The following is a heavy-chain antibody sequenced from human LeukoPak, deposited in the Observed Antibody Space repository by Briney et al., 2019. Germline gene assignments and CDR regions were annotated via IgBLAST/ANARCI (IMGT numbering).Heavy chain of an antibody. D-gene: IGHD1-26*01. CDR1: GFTFSSYW. V-gene: IGHV3-7*01. J-gene: IGHJ5*02. Sequence: PGGSLRLSCAASGFTFSSYWMSWVRQAPGKGLEWVANIKQDGSEKYYVDSVKGRFTISRDNAKNSLYLQMNSLRAEDTAVYYCARNSGSYWRVWGAWFDPWGQGTLVTVSS. CDR3: ARNSGSYWRVWGAWFDP. CDR2: IKQDGSEK.